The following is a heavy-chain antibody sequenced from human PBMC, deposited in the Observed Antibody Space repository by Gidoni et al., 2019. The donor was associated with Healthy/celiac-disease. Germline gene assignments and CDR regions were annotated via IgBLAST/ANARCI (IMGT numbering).Heavy chain of an antibody. D-gene: IGHD6-19*01. Sequence: EVQLLASGGGLVQPGGSLRLSCAASGFTFSSYAMSWVRQAPGKGLEWVSAISGSGGSTYYADSVKGRFTISRDNSKNTLYLQMNSLRAEDTAVYYCAKGSIAVAGTDSPFDYWGQGTLVTVSS. CDR3: AKGSIAVAGTDSPFDY. CDR1: GFTFSSYA. CDR2: ISGSGGST. V-gene: IGHV3-23*01. J-gene: IGHJ4*02.